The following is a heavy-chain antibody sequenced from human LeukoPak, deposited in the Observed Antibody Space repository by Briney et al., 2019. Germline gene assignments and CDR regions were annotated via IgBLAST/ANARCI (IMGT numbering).Heavy chain of an antibody. Sequence: QSGGSLRLSCAASGFTFDDYTMHWVRQAPGKGLEWVSLISWDGGSTYYADSVKGRFTISRDNSKNSLYLRMNSLRTEDTALYYCATLVGHYWGQGTLVTVSS. D-gene: IGHD2-15*01. J-gene: IGHJ4*02. V-gene: IGHV3-43*01. CDR1: GFTFDDYT. CDR2: ISWDGGST. CDR3: ATLVGHY.